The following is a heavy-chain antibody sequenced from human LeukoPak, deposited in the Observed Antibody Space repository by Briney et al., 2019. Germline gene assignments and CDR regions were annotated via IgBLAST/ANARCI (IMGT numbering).Heavy chain of an antibody. Sequence: PGGSLRLSCAASGFTLSSYWMSWVRQAPGKGLEWVANIKQDGSEKYYVDSVKGRFTISRDNAKNSLYVQMNSLRAEDTAVYYCARLSGSSRVYYFDYWGQGTLVTVSS. D-gene: IGHD6-13*01. CDR1: GFTLSSYW. CDR2: IKQDGSEK. V-gene: IGHV3-7*01. J-gene: IGHJ4*02. CDR3: ARLSGSSRVYYFDY.